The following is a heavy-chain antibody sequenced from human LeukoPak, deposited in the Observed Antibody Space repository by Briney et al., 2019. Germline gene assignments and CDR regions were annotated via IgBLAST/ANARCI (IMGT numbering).Heavy chain of an antibody. Sequence: ASVKVSCKASGYTFTGYYIHWVRQAPGQGLEWMGWINPNSGGTNYAQKFQGRVTMTRDTSISTAYMELSRLRSDDTAVYYCAREPDIIGWPKFDYWGQGTLVTVSS. J-gene: IGHJ4*02. CDR2: INPNSGGT. V-gene: IGHV1-2*02. CDR1: GYTFTGYY. CDR3: AREPDIIGWPKFDY. D-gene: IGHD6-19*01.